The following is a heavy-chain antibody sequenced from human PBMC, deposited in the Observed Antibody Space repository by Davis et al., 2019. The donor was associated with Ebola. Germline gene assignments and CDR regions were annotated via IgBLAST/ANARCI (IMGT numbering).Heavy chain of an antibody. V-gene: IGHV4-61*08. D-gene: IGHD3-10*01. CDR1: GGSISSGGYY. Sequence: PSETLSLTCTVSGGSISSGGYYWSWIRQPPGKGLEWIGYIFNSGSTNYNPSLQSRVTISVDTSKNQFSLKLSSVTAADTAVYYCARGEGRRYYFNSGRDYGMDVWGQGTTVTVSS. CDR3: ARGEGRRYYFNSGRDYGMDV. J-gene: IGHJ6*02. CDR2: IFNSGST.